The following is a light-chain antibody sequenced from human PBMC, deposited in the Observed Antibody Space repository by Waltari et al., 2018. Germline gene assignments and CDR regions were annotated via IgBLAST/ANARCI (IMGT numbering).Light chain of an antibody. J-gene: IGLJ1*01. CDR1: SSDVGAYNY. V-gene: IGLV2-11*01. CDR3: CSYAGTYV. CDR2: DVT. Sequence: QSALTQPRAVSGSPGQSVTIPCTGTSSDVGAYNYVPWYQQHPGKAPKLMIYDVTKRPSGVPDRFSGSKSGNTASLTISGLQTEDEADYYCCSYAGTYVFGTGTKVTVL.